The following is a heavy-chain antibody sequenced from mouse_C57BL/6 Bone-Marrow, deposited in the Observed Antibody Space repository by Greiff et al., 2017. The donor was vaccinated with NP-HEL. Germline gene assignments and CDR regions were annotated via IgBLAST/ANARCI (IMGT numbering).Heavy chain of an antibody. J-gene: IGHJ2*01. CDR3: ASRGVERPYFDY. D-gene: IGHD1-1*01. CDR1: GYSITSGYY. Sequence: EVQLVESGPGLVKPSQSLSLTCSVTGYSITSGYYWNWIRQFPGNKLEWMGYVSYDGSNNYNPSLKNRISITRDTSKNQFLLKLNSVTTEDTATYYCASRGVERPYFDYWGQGTTLTVSS. CDR2: VSYDGSN. V-gene: IGHV3-6*01.